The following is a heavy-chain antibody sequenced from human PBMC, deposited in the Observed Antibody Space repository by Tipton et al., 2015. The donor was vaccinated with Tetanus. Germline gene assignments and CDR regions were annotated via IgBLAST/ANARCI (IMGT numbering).Heavy chain of an antibody. V-gene: IGHV1-18*01. CDR1: GYTFYTYG. CDR3: ARGGRAVAGWYFDY. CDR2: ISTYNGDT. J-gene: IGHJ4*02. Sequence: QMQLVQSGAEVKKPGASVKVSCKASGYTFYTYGISWVRQAPGQGLEWMGWISTYNGDTAYALNLQGRVTMTTDTSTGTATMELRSLTSDDTAVYYCARGGRAVAGWYFDYWGQGTLVTVSS. D-gene: IGHD6-19*01.